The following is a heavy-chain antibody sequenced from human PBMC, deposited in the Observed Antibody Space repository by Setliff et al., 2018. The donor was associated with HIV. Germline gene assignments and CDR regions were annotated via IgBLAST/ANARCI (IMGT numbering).Heavy chain of an antibody. CDR1: GDSISSYS. CDR3: ARRIDDSGSFPDKNWFDT. V-gene: IGHV4-4*09. D-gene: IGHD3-10*01. Sequence: SETLSLTCTVSGDSISSYSWNWIRQSPGGGLEWIGFIFSSGSTKYNPSLQSRVTMSIDTSKNQFSLGLTSVTAADTAVYYCARRIDDSGSFPDKNWFDTLGQGSLVTVSS. J-gene: IGHJ5*02. CDR2: IFSSGST.